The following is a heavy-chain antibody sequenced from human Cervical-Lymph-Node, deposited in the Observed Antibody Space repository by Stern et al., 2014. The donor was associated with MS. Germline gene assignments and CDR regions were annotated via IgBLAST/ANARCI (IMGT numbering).Heavy chain of an antibody. D-gene: IGHD5-24*01. Sequence: VQLVESGGGLVQPGGSLRLSFTASGFTFTNYAMSWVRQPPGKGLEWVSVISGGGGSTFYADSVKGRFTISGDNSKSTLYLEMNSLRAEDTAVYYCAKHRAGYKTDNDYWGQGTLVTVSS. CDR3: AKHRAGYKTDNDY. CDR1: GFTFTNYA. V-gene: IGHV3-23*04. CDR2: ISGGGGST. J-gene: IGHJ4*02.